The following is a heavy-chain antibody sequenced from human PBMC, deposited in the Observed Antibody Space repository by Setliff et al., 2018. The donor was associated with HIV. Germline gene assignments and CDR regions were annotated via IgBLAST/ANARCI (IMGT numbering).Heavy chain of an antibody. Sequence: GESLTISCAASGFTFSDYWMHWVRQAPGKGLVWVSRITADGSSTRYADSVNGRFTISRDNAKNTMYLEMNSLRAEDTAVYYCARDTEMITTTDAFDIWGPGTMVTVSS. V-gene: IGHV3-74*01. D-gene: IGHD3-22*01. J-gene: IGHJ3*02. CDR1: GFTFSDYW. CDR3: ARDTEMITTTDAFDI. CDR2: ITADGSST.